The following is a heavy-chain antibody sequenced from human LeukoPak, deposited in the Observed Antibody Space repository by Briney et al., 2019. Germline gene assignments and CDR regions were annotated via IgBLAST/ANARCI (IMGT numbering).Heavy chain of an antibody. J-gene: IGHJ4*02. CDR2: INPDNGDT. CDR3: TVDSTPYYDYWSGLRGFDY. V-gene: IGHV1-2*02. Sequence: ASVKVSCKASGYTFTGYYMHWVRQAPGQGLEWMEWINPDNGDTKNAQKFQDRVTMTRDTPISTAYMELSRLRSDDTAVYYCTVDSTPYYDYWSGLRGFDYWGQGTAVTVSS. D-gene: IGHD3-3*01. CDR1: GYTFTGYY.